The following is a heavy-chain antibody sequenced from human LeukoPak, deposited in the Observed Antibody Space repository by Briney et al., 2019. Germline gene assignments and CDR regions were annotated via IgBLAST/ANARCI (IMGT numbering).Heavy chain of an antibody. CDR2: IKNDGSNT. CDR3: ARAYVSGSLDY. J-gene: IGHJ4*02. CDR1: GFTFSSYW. Sequence: GGSLRLSCEASGFTFSSYWMHWVRQAPGKGLVWVSRIKNDGSNTFYADSVKGRFTISRDIAKNTLYLQMNSLRAEDTAVYYCARAYVSGSLDYWGQGTLVTVSS. D-gene: IGHD1-26*01. V-gene: IGHV3-74*01.